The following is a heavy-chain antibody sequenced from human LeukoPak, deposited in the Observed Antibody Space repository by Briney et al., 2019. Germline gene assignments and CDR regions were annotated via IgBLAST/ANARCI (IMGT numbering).Heavy chain of an antibody. J-gene: IGHJ4*02. CDR2: ISSSGSTI. CDR1: GFTFSSYE. Sequence: GSLRLSCAASGFTFSSYEMNWVRQAPGKGLEWVSYISSSGSTIYYADSVKGRFTISRDNAKNSVYLQMNSLRAEDTAVYYCARSPFDGSGSYYVLGDWGQGTLVTVSS. V-gene: IGHV3-48*03. CDR3: ARSPFDGSGSYYVLGD. D-gene: IGHD3-10*01.